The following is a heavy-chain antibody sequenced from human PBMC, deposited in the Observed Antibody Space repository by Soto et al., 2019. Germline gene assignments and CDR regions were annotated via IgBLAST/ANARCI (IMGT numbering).Heavy chain of an antibody. D-gene: IGHD3-22*01. CDR3: AREWTYYYDSSATKAPYDY. J-gene: IGHJ4*02. V-gene: IGHV3-30-3*01. CDR2: ISYDGSNK. CDR1: GFTFSSYA. Sequence: PGGSLRLSCAASGFTFSSYAMHWVRQAPGKGLEWVAVISYDGSNKYYADSVKGRFTISRDNSKNTLYLQMNSLRAGDTAVYYCAREWTYYYDSSATKAPYDYWGQGTLVTVSS.